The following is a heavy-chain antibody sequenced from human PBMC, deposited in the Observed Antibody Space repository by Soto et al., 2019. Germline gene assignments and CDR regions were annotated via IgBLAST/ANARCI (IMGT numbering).Heavy chain of an antibody. Sequence: SETLSLTCTVSGGSISSNYWSWIRQPPGKGLKWIGYIYYSGSTHSNPSLKSRVIISLDTSKNQFSLKLSSVTAADTAVYYCARRFGRNFDYWGQGTLVTVS. CDR1: GGSISSNY. V-gene: IGHV4-59*08. J-gene: IGHJ4*02. D-gene: IGHD3-16*01. CDR2: IYYSGST. CDR3: ARRFGRNFDY.